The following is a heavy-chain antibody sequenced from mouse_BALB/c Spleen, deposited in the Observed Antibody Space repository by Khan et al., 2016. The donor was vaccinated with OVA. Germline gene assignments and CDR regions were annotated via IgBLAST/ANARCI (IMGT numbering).Heavy chain of an antibody. CDR3: ARRSVYGLFAY. V-gene: IGHV1-7*01. D-gene: IGHD2-10*02. CDR1: GYTFATYW. CDR2: INPNTGYI. J-gene: IGHJ3*01. Sequence: QVQLQQSGAELVKPGASVKLSCTASGYTFATYWINWIKQRPGQGLEWIGYINPNTGYIEYNKNFKGKATLTVDESSSTAYMQLNSLTFADSAFDYYARRSVYGLFAYWGQGTLVTVAA.